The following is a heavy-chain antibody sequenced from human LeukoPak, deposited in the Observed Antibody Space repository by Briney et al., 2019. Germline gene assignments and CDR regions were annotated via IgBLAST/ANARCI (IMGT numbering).Heavy chain of an antibody. Sequence: ASVKVSCKASGGTFISYAISWVRQAPGQGLEWRGRIIPVLGIANYSQKFQGRVTITADKSTSTDYMELSSLRSEDTAVYYCARVVEDAFDIWGQGTMVTVSS. V-gene: IGHV1-69*04. CDR1: GGTFISYA. CDR3: ARVVEDAFDI. J-gene: IGHJ3*02. CDR2: IIPVLGIA.